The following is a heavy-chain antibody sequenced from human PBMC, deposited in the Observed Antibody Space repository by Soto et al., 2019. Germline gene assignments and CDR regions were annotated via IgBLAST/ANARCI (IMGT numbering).Heavy chain of an antibody. V-gene: IGHV3-15*01. J-gene: IGHJ5*02. CDR3: TTDGGVSAYPLFWA. Sequence: EVQLVESGGGLEKHGGSLRLSCAASGITFTNAWMGWVRQAPGKGLEWSGRLKSRRDGGTSDYAAPVKGRFSISKDESKNTLYLQMNSLKTEDTAVYHCTTDGGVSAYPLFWAWGQGTLVTVSS. CDR1: GITFTNAW. D-gene: IGHD2-8*02. CDR2: LKSRRDGGTS.